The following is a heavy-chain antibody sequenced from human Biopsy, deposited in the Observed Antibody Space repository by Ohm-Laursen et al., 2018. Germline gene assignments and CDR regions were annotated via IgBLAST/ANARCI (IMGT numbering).Heavy chain of an antibody. V-gene: IGHV1-46*01. CDR3: VLASFEY. Sequence: ASVKVSCKASGYTFTTYYIHWVRQAPGQGLEWMGIINPGGNSTAYTQNFQGRVTMTWDTSTTTVYMELSSLRSEDTAVYCCVLASFEYWGQGTLVTVSS. CDR2: INPGGNST. J-gene: IGHJ4*02. CDR1: GYTFTTYY.